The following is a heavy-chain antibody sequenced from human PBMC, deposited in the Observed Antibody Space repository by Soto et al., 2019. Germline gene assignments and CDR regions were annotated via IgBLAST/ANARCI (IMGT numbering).Heavy chain of an antibody. CDR3: AYSSTPFDY. V-gene: IGHV3-73*01. Sequence: GGSLRLSCAASGFTFSDSAMHWVRQASGKGLEWVGRIRSKANTYATAYVASVEGRFTISRDDSKNTAYLQMNSLRAEDTAVYYCAYSSTPFDYWGQGTLVTVSS. CDR1: GFTFSDSA. J-gene: IGHJ4*02. D-gene: IGHD6-13*01. CDR2: IRSKANTYAT.